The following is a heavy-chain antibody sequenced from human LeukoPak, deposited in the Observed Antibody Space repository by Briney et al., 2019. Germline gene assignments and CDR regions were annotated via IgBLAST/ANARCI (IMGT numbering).Heavy chain of an antibody. V-gene: IGHV4-59*01. CDR2: IYYSGST. CDR1: GGSISSYY. CDR3: ARGNDNGSDFDY. Sequence: SETLSLTCTVSGGSISSYYWSWIRQPPGKGLEWIGYIYYSGSTNYNPSLKSRVTISVDTSKNQFSLNLSSVTAADTAVYYCARGNDNGSDFDYWGQGTLVTVSS. J-gene: IGHJ4*02. D-gene: IGHD1-1*01.